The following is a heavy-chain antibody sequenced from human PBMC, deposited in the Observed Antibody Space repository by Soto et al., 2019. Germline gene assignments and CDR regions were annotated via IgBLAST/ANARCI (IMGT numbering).Heavy chain of an antibody. D-gene: IGHD5-18*01. J-gene: IGHJ4*02. Sequence: QVQLVQSGAEVKKPGSSVKVSCKASGGTFSSYAISWVRQAPGQGLEWMGGIIPIFGTANYAQKFQGRVTITADESPSHAYMEPSRPRSEDTAVYYCARANLYSYGYGGADYWGQGPLVTVSS. CDR3: ARANLYSYGYGGADY. CDR2: IIPIFGTA. CDR1: GGTFSSYA. V-gene: IGHV1-69*01.